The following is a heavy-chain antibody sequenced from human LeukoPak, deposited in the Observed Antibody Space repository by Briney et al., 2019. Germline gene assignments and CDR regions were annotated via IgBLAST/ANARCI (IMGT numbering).Heavy chain of an antibody. CDR3: ATSDYYYSSIDV. D-gene: IGHD6-19*01. Sequence: SETLSLTCAVNGGSFSAYYWSWIRQPPGKGLEWIGEINHSGTTNYNPSLKSRVTISVDTSKNQFSLKLSSVTDADTAIYYCATSDYYYSSIDVWGRGTTVTVSS. V-gene: IGHV4-34*01. J-gene: IGHJ6*03. CDR2: INHSGTT. CDR1: GGSFSAYY.